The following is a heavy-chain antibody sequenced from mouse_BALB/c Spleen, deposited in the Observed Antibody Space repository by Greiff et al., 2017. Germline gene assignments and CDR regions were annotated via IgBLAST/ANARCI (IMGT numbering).Heavy chain of an antibody. J-gene: IGHJ2*01. Sequence: VQLQQSGPELVKPGASVKISCKASGYSFTGYYMHWVKQSHVKSLEWIGRINPYNGATSYNQNFKDKASLTVDKSSSTAYMELSSLTSEDSAVYYCARTHYYGSSYVGSYWGQGTTLTVSS. CDR1: GYSFTGYY. D-gene: IGHD1-1*01. V-gene: IGHV1-31*01. CDR3: ARTHYYGSSYVGSY. CDR2: INPYNGAT.